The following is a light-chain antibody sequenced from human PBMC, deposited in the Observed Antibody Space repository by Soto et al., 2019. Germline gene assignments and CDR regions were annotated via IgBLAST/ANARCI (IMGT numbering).Light chain of an antibody. Sequence: QSALTQPASVSGSPGQSITFSCTGTSSDVGSYNLVSWYQQHPGKAPKLMIYEGNKRPSGVSNRFSGSKSGNMASLTISGLQAEDEAEYYCSSYTNINTRACVFGTGTKLTVL. J-gene: IGLJ1*01. V-gene: IGLV2-14*02. CDR1: SSDVGSYNL. CDR2: EGN. CDR3: SSYTNINTRACV.